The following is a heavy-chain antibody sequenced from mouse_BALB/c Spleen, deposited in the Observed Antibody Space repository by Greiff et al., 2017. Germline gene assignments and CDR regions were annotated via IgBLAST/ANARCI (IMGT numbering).Heavy chain of an antibody. J-gene: IGHJ4*01. CDR1: GISITTGNYR. Sequence: EVQLQQSGPGLVKPSQTVSLTCTVTGISITTGNYRWSWIRQFPGNKLEWIGYIYYSGTITYNPSLTSRTTITRDTSKNQFFLEMNSLTAEDTATYYCARVGGNYVRAMDYWGQGTSVTVSS. V-gene: IGHV3-5*02. CDR2: IYYSGTI. D-gene: IGHD2-1*01. CDR3: ARVGGNYVRAMDY.